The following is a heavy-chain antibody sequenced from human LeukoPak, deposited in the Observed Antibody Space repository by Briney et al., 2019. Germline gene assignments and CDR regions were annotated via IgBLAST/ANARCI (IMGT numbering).Heavy chain of an antibody. V-gene: IGHV4-34*01. D-gene: IGHD3-16*02. Sequence: PSETLSLTCAVYGGSFSGYYWSWIRQPPGKGLEWIGEINHSGSTNYNPSFKSRVTISVDTSKNQFSLKLSSVTAADTAVYYCARGGGVITFGGVIVINDAFDIWGQGTMVTVSS. CDR2: INHSGST. CDR3: ARGGGVITFGGVIVINDAFDI. J-gene: IGHJ3*02. CDR1: GGSFSGYY.